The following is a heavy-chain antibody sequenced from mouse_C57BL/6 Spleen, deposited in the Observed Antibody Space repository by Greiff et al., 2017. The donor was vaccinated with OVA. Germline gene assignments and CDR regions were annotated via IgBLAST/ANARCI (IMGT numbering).Heavy chain of an antibody. J-gene: IGHJ2*01. V-gene: IGHV1-80*01. Sequence: VQLQESGAELVKPGASVKISCKASGYAFSSYWMNWVKQRPGKGLEWIGQIYPGDGDTNYNGKFKGKATLTADKSSSTAYMQLSSLTSEDSAVYFCARGGYSKPALGYWGQGTTLTVSS. CDR3: ARGGYSKPALGY. D-gene: IGHD2-5*01. CDR2: IYPGDGDT. CDR1: GYAFSSYW.